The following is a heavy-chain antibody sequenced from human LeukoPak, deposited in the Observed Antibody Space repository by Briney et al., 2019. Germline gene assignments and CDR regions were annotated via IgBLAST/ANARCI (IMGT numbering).Heavy chain of an antibody. J-gene: IGHJ6*03. V-gene: IGHV1-46*01. CDR3: ARVGGPTMGDIYYYYMDV. CDR1: GYTFTSYY. Sequence: ASVKVSCKASGYTFTSYYMHWVRQAPGQGLEWMGIINPSGGSTSYAQKFQGRVTMTRDTSISTAYMELSRLRSDDTAVYYCARVGGPTMGDIYYYYMDVWGKGTTVTVSS. CDR2: INPSGGST. D-gene: IGHD3-10*01.